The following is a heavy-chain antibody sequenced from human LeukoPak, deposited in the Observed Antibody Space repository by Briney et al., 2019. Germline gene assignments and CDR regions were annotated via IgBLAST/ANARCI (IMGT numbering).Heavy chain of an antibody. CDR1: GFTFSNYW. CDR3: ARQVAAAAAFDY. D-gene: IGHD6-13*01. V-gene: IGHV3-74*01. CDR2: INSDGSST. Sequence: PGGSLRLSCTASGFTFSNYWMHWVRQAPGKGLVWVSRINSDGSSTSYADSVKGRFTISRDSAKNTLYLQMNSLRAEDTAVYYCARQVAAAAAFDYWGQGTLVTVSS. J-gene: IGHJ4*02.